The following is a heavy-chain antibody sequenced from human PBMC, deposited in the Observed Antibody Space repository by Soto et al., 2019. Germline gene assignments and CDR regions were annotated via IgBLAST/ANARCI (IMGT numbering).Heavy chain of an antibody. CDR2: INPNSGGT. CDR3: AREGIAAAGTGDY. Sequence: ASVKVSCKASGYTFTGHYIHWVRQAPEQGPEWMGWINPNSGGTNYAQKFQGRVTMTRDTSISTAYMELSRLRSDDTAVYYCAREGIAAAGTGDYWGQGTLVTVSS. CDR1: GYTFTGHY. V-gene: IGHV1-2*02. D-gene: IGHD6-13*01. J-gene: IGHJ4*02.